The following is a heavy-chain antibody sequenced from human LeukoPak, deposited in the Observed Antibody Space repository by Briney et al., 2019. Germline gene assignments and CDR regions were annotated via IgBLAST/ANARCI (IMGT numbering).Heavy chain of an antibody. D-gene: IGHD6-13*01. CDR2: IRSKAYSYTT. J-gene: IGHJ4*02. V-gene: IGHV3-73*01. CDR3: RAAADLNDY. Sequence: PAGSLRLSCAASGLTFSGSAVHCVRHASGEGLECLGRIRSKAYSYTTAYAASVKGRFIVSRDDSKNTAYLQMNSLKTEDTAVYYCRAAADLNDYWGQGTLVTVSS. CDR1: GLTFSGSA.